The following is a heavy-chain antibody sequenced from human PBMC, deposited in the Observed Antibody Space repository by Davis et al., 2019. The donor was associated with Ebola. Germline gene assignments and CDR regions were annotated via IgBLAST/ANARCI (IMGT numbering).Heavy chain of an antibody. CDR1: GGSISSDF. CDR2: IYYSGST. Sequence: SETLSLTCSVSGGSISSDFWSWIRQPPGKGLEWIGDIYYSGSTNYNPSLKRRVTISIDTSKNQFSLKLTSVTAADTAVYYCARLGYDFWSGFIEYYYMDVWGKGTTVTVSS. V-gene: IGHV4-59*08. J-gene: IGHJ6*03. D-gene: IGHD3-3*01. CDR3: ARLGYDFWSGFIEYYYMDV.